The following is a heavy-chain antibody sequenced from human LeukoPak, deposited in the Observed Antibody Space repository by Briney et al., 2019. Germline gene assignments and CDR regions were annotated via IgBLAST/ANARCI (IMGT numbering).Heavy chain of an antibody. V-gene: IGHV4-59*12. CDR2: IYYSGSSGTT. CDR1: GGSISTYY. Sequence: SETLSLTCTVSGGSISTYYWSWIRQPPGKGLEWIGYIYYSGSSGTTNYNPSLKSRLTISVDTSKNQFSLKLSSVTAADTAVYSGARDPPYYYNSGGYLHLAYWAQGPLVTVSS. CDR3: ARDPPYYYNSGGYLHLAY. J-gene: IGHJ4*02. D-gene: IGHD3-22*01.